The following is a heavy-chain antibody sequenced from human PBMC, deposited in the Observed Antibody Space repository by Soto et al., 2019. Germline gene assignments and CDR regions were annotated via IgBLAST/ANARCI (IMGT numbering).Heavy chain of an antibody. V-gene: IGHV3-33*01. D-gene: IGHD2-2*01. CDR3: ARDRLVPYGYGMDV. CDR1: GFTFRSYG. CDR2: IWFDGSKK. J-gene: IGHJ6*02. Sequence: QMQLVESGGGVVQPGRSLRLSCAASGFTFRSYGIHWVRQAPGKGLEWVALIWFDGSKKYYVDSVKGRFAVSRENSKNTLYLQMNNLRVEDTAVYYCARDRLVPYGYGMDVWGQGTTVTVSS.